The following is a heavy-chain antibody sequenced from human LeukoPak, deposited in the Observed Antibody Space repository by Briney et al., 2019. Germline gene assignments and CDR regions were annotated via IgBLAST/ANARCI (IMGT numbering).Heavy chain of an antibody. V-gene: IGHV1-46*01. CDR3: ARGDWVVTTKPGYYFDY. CDR1: GYTFTSYY. CDR2: INPSGGST. D-gene: IGHD3-22*01. Sequence: ASVKVSCKASGYTFTSYYMHWVRQAPGQGLEWMGIINPSGGSTSYAQKFQGRVTMTRDTSMSTVYMELSSLRSEDTAVYYCARGDWVVTTKPGYYFDYWGQGTLVTVSS. J-gene: IGHJ4*02.